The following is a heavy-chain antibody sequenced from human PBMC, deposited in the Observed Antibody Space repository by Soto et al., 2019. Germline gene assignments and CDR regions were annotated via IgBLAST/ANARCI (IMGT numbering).Heavy chain of an antibody. D-gene: IGHD6-19*01. CDR1: GFTFTNYD. CDR2: ISGSGGTA. Sequence: EVQLLESGGGLVQPGGSLRLSCAASGFTFTNYDMNWVRQAPGKGLEWVSVISGSGGTAYYADSVKGRFTISIDNSNNMLYLQMNSLRAEDTAKYYCVKEGSGWYSRGPLDFWGRGTMVTVSS. J-gene: IGHJ3*01. V-gene: IGHV3-23*01. CDR3: VKEGSGWYSRGPLDF.